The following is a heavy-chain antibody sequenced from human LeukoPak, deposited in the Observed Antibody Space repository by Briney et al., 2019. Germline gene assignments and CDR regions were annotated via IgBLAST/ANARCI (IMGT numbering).Heavy chain of an antibody. V-gene: IGHV3-23*01. Sequence: GGSLRLSCAVSGITLSNYGMSWVRQAPGKVLEWVAGISDSGGSTNYADSVKGRFTISRDNPKNTLYLQMNSLRAGDTAVYFCAKRGVVIRVILVGFHKEAYYFDSWGQGALVTVSS. J-gene: IGHJ4*02. CDR1: GITLSNYG. CDR3: AKRGVVIRVILVGFHKEAYYFDS. D-gene: IGHD3-22*01. CDR2: ISDSGGST.